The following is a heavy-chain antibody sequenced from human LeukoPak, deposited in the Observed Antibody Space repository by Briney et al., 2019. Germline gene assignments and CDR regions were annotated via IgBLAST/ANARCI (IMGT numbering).Heavy chain of an antibody. Sequence: ASVKVSCKASGYTFTSYGISWVRQAPGQGLEWMGWISAYNGNTNYAQKLQGRVTMTTDTSTSTAYMELRGLRSDDTAVYYCARDQVAAAGSYYYYYYMDVWGKGTTVTVSS. CDR3: ARDQVAAAGSYYYYYYMDV. V-gene: IGHV1-18*01. CDR2: ISAYNGNT. J-gene: IGHJ6*03. CDR1: GYTFTSYG. D-gene: IGHD6-13*01.